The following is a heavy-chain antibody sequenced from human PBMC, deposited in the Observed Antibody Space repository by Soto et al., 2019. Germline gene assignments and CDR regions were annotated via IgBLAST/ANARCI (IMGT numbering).Heavy chain of an antibody. J-gene: IGHJ4*02. D-gene: IGHD6-13*01. V-gene: IGHV3-30*18. Sequence: QVQLVESGGGVVQPGRSLRLSCAASGFTFSSYGMHWVRQAPGKGLEWVAVISYDGSNKYYADSVKGRFTISRDNSKNTLYLQMNSLRAEDTAVYYCAKAPIAAAGTFSDYWGQRTLVTVSS. CDR1: GFTFSSYG. CDR3: AKAPIAAAGTFSDY. CDR2: ISYDGSNK.